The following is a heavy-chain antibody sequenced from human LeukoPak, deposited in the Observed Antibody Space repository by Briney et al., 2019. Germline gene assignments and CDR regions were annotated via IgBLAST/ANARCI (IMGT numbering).Heavy chain of an antibody. CDR3: ARFYINGRHNWFGP. J-gene: IGHJ5*02. Sequence: AASVKVSCKASGYTFTAYYIHWVRQAPGQGLEWVGWINPISGGTNYGQQFQGRVTMTRDTSISTAYMELSSLRFDDTAVYYCARFYINGRHNWFGPWGQGTLVTVSS. D-gene: IGHD4-11*01. V-gene: IGHV1-2*02. CDR2: INPISGGT. CDR1: GYTFTAYY.